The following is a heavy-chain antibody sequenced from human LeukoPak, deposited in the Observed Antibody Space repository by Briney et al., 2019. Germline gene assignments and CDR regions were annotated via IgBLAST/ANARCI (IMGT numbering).Heavy chain of an antibody. J-gene: IGHJ3*02. V-gene: IGHV3-23*01. CDR2: ISGSGGST. Sequence: GGSLRLSCAASGFTFSSYWMHWVRQAPGKGLEWVSAISGSGGSTYYADSVKGRFTISRDNSKNTLYLQMNSLRAEDTAVYYCAKDLYRHYGGNSADAFDIWGQGTMVTVSS. D-gene: IGHD4-23*01. CDR1: GFTFSSYW. CDR3: AKDLYRHYGGNSADAFDI.